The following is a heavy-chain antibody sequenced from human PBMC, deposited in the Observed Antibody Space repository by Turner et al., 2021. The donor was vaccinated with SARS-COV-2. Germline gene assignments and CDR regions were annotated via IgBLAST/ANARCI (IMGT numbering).Heavy chain of an antibody. D-gene: IGHD5-12*01. Sequence: QVELQESGPGLVKPSETLSLTCSVPGDSISSYYWDWIRQPPGKGLEWIGYIYYSGSTDYNPSLKSRVTISVETSKSQFSLKLSSVTAADTAMYYCARRKGRDGYNSFDSWGQGTLVTVSS. CDR3: ARRKGRDGYNSFDS. CDR2: IYYSGST. J-gene: IGHJ4*02. CDR1: GDSISSYY. V-gene: IGHV4-59*08.